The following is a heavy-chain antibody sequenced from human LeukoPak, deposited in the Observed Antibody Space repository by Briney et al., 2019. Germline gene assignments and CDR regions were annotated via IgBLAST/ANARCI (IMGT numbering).Heavy chain of an antibody. D-gene: IGHD3-3*01. V-gene: IGHV3-30*02. Sequence: GGSLRLSCAASGFTFSSYGMHWVRQAPGKGLEWVAFIRYDGSNKYYADSVKGRFTISRDNSKNTLYLQMNSLRAEDTAVYYCAKDIYDFWSGSFDYWGPGTLVTVSS. CDR2: IRYDGSNK. J-gene: IGHJ4*02. CDR1: GFTFSSYG. CDR3: AKDIYDFWSGSFDY.